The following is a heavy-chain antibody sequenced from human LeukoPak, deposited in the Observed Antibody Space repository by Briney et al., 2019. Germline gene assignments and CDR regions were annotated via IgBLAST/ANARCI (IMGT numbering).Heavy chain of an antibody. CDR2: IYYSQST. V-gene: IGHV4-39*01. J-gene: IGHJ4*02. Sequence: SETRSLTCPVSGGSISSSSYYWDWIRQPPGKGLEWIGSIYYSQSTYYNPSLKRRVTISVDTSKNQFSLKLSSVTAADTAVYYCARHEGYGSGSPYRGAFDYWGQGTLVTVSS. CDR3: ARHEGYGSGSPYRGAFDY. D-gene: IGHD3-10*01. CDR1: GGSISSSSYY.